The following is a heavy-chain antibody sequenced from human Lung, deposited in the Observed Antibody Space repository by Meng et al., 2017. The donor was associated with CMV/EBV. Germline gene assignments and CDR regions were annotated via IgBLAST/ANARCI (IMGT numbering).Heavy chain of an antibody. D-gene: IGHD1-20*01. V-gene: IGHV1-18*01. CDR1: GYTFTSYG. CDR2: ISAYNGNT. J-gene: IGHJ5*02. CDR3: ARVMAVGYNWNHYRGEENWCDP. Sequence: ASXXVSXKSSGYTFTSYGISWVRQAPGQGLEWIGWISAYNGNTNYAQKLQGRVTMTTDTSTSTAYMELRSLRSDDTAVYSSARVMAVGYNWNHYRGEENWCDPXDQGXLVTVSS.